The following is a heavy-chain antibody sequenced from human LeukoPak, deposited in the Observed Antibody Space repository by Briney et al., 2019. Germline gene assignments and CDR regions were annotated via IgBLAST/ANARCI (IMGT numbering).Heavy chain of an antibody. V-gene: IGHV3-30*14. CDR1: GFTFSSYA. J-gene: IGHJ5*02. D-gene: IGHD2-2*01. Sequence: GGSLRLSCAASGFTFSSYAMHWVRQAPGKGLEWVAVISYDGSNKYYADSVKGRFTISRDNSKNTLYFQMNSLRAEDTAVYYCARAANRPAANWFDPWGQGTLVTVSS. CDR3: ARAANRPAANWFDP. CDR2: ISYDGSNK.